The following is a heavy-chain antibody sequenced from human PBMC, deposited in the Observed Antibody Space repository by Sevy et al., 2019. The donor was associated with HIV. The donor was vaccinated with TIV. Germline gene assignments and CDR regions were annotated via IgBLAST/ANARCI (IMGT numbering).Heavy chain of an antibody. V-gene: IGHV3-21*01. J-gene: IGHJ3*02. CDR3: VVYYYDSSGYSNAFDI. D-gene: IGHD3-22*01. Sequence: GGSLRLSCAASGFTFSSYSMNWVRQAPGKGLEWVSSISSSSSYIYYADSVKGRFTISRDNAKNSLYLQMNSLRAEDTAVYHCVVYYYDSSGYSNAFDIWGQGTMVTVSS. CDR2: ISSSSSYI. CDR1: GFTFSSYS.